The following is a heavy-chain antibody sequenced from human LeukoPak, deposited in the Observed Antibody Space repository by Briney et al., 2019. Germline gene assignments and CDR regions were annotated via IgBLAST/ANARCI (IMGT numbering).Heavy chain of an antibody. J-gene: IGHJ4*02. CDR2: IYYSGST. CDR3: AREVGGSYVDY. V-gene: IGHV4-39*02. CDR1: GGSISSSSYY. D-gene: IGHD1-26*01. Sequence: SETLSLTCTASGGSISSSSYYGGWLRQPPGKGLEWIGSIYYSGSTYYNPSLKSRVTISVDTSKNQFSLKLSSVTAADTAVYYCAREVGGSYVDYWGQGTLVTVSS.